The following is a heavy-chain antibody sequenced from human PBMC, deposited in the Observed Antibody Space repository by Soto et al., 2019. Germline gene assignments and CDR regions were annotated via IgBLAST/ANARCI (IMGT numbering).Heavy chain of an antibody. CDR2: INHSGST. J-gene: IGHJ5*02. CDR1: GGSFSGYY. Sequence: QVQLQQWGAGLLKPSETLSLTCAVYGGSFSGYYWSWIRQPPGKGLEWIGEINHSGSTNYNPSLKSRVTLSVDTSKNQFSLKLSSVTAADTAVYYCARGAVTYYDFWSGYYTANWFDPWGQGKLVTVS. D-gene: IGHD3-3*01. V-gene: IGHV4-34*01. CDR3: ARGAVTYYDFWSGYYTANWFDP.